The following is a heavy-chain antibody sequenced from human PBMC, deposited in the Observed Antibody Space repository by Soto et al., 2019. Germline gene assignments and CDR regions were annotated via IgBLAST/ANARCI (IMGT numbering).Heavy chain of an antibody. D-gene: IGHD6-19*01. CDR3: AKDLRIAVAGPDYFDS. CDR2: ISYDVTNK. CDR1: GVSFSSYG. J-gene: IGHJ4*02. Sequence: GGSLRLSCAASGVSFSSYGMHWVRQAPGKGLEWVAVISYDVTNKYYADSVKGRFTISRDNSKNTLYLQMNSLRAEDTAVYYCAKDLRIAVAGPDYFDSWGQGTLVTV. V-gene: IGHV3-30*18.